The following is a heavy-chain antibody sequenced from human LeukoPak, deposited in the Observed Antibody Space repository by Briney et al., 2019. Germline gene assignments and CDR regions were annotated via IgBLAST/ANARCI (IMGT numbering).Heavy chain of an antibody. CDR1: GYTFSDYY. CDR2: INPNNGGT. J-gene: IGHJ5*02. Sequence: GASEKVSCKASGYTFSDYYMHWGRLAPGPGLEWMGLINPNNGGTTYAQKFRGRVTMTRDTSISTAYMELRRLRSDDTAMYYWARRGGETIVYNYGLSIEPWGQGTLVTVYS. V-gene: IGHV1-2*02. CDR3: ARRGGETIVYNYGLSIEP. D-gene: IGHD4-17*01.